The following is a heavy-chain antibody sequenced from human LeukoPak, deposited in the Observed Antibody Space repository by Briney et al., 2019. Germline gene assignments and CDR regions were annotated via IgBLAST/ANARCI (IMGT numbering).Heavy chain of an antibody. CDR2: LSSSGTST. CDR3: AKEGPTRVAGAFDY. CDR1: GFTFNSYT. D-gene: IGHD3-3*01. J-gene: IGHJ4*02. V-gene: IGHV3-23*01. Sequence: GGPLRLSCAASGFTFNSYTMNWVRQAPGKGPEWVSALSSSGTSTYYTHAVKGRFTISRDNSKNTLYLQMNTLRAEDTAVYYCAKEGPTRVAGAFDYWGQGTLVTVSS.